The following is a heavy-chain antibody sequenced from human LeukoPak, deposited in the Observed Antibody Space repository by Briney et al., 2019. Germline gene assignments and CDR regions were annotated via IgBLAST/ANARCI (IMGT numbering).Heavy chain of an antibody. CDR2: ISGSGGST. CDR3: AKEVDYCGGDCYSGFDY. CDR1: GFTFSSYA. Sequence: GGSLGLSCAASGFTFSSYAMSWVRQAPGKGLEWVSAISGSGGSTYYADSVKGRFTISRDNSKNTLYLQMNSLRAEDTAVYYCAKEVDYCGGDCYSGFDYWGQGTLVTVSS. J-gene: IGHJ4*02. D-gene: IGHD2-21*01. V-gene: IGHV3-23*01.